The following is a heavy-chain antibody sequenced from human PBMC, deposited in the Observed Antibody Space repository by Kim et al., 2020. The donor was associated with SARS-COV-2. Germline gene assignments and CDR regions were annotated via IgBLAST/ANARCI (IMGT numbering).Heavy chain of an antibody. Sequence: SVKVSCKASGGTFSSYAISWVRQAPGQGLEWMGRIIPILGIANYAQKFQGRVTITADKSTSTAYMELSSLRSEDTAVYYCARYIVVVPAAIGYYYMDVWGKGTTVTVSS. CDR2: IIPILGIA. CDR1: GGTFSSYA. D-gene: IGHD2-2*02. V-gene: IGHV1-69*04. J-gene: IGHJ6*03. CDR3: ARYIVVVPAAIGYYYMDV.